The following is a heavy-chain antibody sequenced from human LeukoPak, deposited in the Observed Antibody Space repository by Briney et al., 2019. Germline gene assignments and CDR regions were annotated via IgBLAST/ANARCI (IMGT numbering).Heavy chain of an antibody. CDR2: ITATSSST. J-gene: IGHJ6*03. CDR3: AKGTGYCSGGSCYQPVYYYYYYMDV. D-gene: IGHD2-15*01. CDR1: GFTFSSYG. V-gene: IGHV3-23*01. Sequence: GGSLRLSCAASGFTFSSYGMSWVRQAPGKGLEWVSAITATSSSTHDADSVKGRFTISRDNSKNTLYLQMNSLRAEDTAVYYCAKGTGYCSGGSCYQPVYYYYYYMDVWGKGTTVTISS.